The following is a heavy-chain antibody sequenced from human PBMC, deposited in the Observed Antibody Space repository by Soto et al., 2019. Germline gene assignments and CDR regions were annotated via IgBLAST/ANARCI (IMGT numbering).Heavy chain of an antibody. Sequence: SETLSLTCTVSGGSISSSSYYWGWIRQPPGKGLEWIGSIYYSGSTYYNPSLKSRVTISVDTSKNQFSLKLSSVTAADTAVYYCARSITMVRGVITGFDPWGQGTLVTVSS. V-gene: IGHV4-39*01. J-gene: IGHJ5*02. CDR3: ARSITMVRGVITGFDP. D-gene: IGHD3-10*01. CDR2: IYYSGST. CDR1: GGSISSSSYY.